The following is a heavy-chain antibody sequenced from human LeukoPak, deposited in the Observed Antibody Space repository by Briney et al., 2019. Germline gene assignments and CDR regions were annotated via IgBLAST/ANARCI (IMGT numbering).Heavy chain of an antibody. Sequence: PSETLSLTCTVSGGSISSYYWSWIRQPAGKGLEWIGYIYYSGSTNYNPSLKSRVTISVDTSKNQFSLKLSSVTAADTAVYYCARIPYFGVVTGYYYYYGMDVWGQGTTVTVSS. J-gene: IGHJ6*02. CDR3: ARIPYFGVVTGYYYYYGMDV. CDR1: GGSISSYY. V-gene: IGHV4-59*01. D-gene: IGHD3-3*01. CDR2: IYYSGST.